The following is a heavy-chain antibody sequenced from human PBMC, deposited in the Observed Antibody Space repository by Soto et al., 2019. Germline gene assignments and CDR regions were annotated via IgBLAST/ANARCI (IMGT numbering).Heavy chain of an antibody. CDR2: ISAYNGNT. CDR1: GYTFTSYG. D-gene: IGHD5-12*01. V-gene: IGHV1-18*01. Sequence: GASVKVSCKASGYTFTSYGISWVRQAPGQGLEWMGWISAYNGNTNYAQKLQGRVTITTDTSASTAYMELSSLRSEDTAVYYCASRGYSGYDHYYYYYMDVWGKGTTVTVSS. CDR3: ASRGYSGYDHYYYYYMDV. J-gene: IGHJ6*03.